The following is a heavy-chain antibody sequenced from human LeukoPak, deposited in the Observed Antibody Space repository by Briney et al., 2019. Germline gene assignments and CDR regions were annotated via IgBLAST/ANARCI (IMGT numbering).Heavy chain of an antibody. CDR1: GFSSSLYW. D-gene: IGHD5-24*01. J-gene: IGHJ4*02. CDR2: IDTDESKS. Sequence: TGGSLRLSCAASGFSSSLYWMHWVRQAPGKGLVWVPRIDTDESKSDYADSVKGRFTISRDNAKNTVYLQMNSLRAEDTAVYYCVRGLQGIDYWGQGTLVTVSS. CDR3: VRGLQGIDY. V-gene: IGHV3-74*01.